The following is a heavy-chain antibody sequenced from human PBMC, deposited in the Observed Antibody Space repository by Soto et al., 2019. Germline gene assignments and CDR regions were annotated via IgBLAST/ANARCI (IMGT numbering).Heavy chain of an antibody. CDR1: GGTFSSYA. CDR3: AREEAMGGAHDY. Sequence: ASVKVSCKASGGTFSSYAISWVRQAPGQGLEWMGGIIPIFGTANYAQKFQGRVTITADESTSTAYMELSSLRSEDTAVYYCAREEAMGGAHDYWGQGTLVTVSS. V-gene: IGHV1-69*13. J-gene: IGHJ4*02. D-gene: IGHD5-18*01. CDR2: IIPIFGTA.